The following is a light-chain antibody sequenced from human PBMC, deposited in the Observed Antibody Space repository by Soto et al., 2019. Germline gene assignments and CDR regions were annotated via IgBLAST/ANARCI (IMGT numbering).Light chain of an antibody. CDR1: QTIIIY. CDR2: AAS. Sequence: DIQMTQSPSSLSASVGDRVTITCRASQTIIIYLNWYQQKPGKAPNLLISAASSLQSGVPSRFSGSGSGTDFTLTISSLQPEDFATYYCQQSYSAPSFGGGTMVEIK. V-gene: IGKV1-39*01. J-gene: IGKJ4*01. CDR3: QQSYSAPS.